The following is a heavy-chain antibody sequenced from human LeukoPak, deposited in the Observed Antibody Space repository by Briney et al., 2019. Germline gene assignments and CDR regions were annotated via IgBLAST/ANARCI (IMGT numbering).Heavy chain of an antibody. J-gene: IGHJ5*02. V-gene: IGHV4-39*01. CDR2: IYYSGST. CDR3: ARPEVVTSWFDP. CDR1: GGSFSGYY. D-gene: IGHD4-23*01. Sequence: SETLSLTCAVYGGSFSGYYWGWIRQPPGKGLEWIGSIYYSGSTYYNPSLKSRVTISVDTSKNQFSLKLSSVTAADTAVYYCARPEVVTSWFDPWGQGTLVTVSS.